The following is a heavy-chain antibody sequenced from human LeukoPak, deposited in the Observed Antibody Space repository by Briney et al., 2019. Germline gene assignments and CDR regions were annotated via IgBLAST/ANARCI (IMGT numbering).Heavy chain of an antibody. J-gene: IGHJ4*02. CDR2: IYTSGST. V-gene: IGHV4-61*02. CDR3: ARVTGYSYGVDY. CDR1: GGSISSGSYY. Sequence: SETLSLTCTVSGGSISSGSYYWSWIRQPAGKGLEWIGRIYTSGSTNYNPSLKSRVTISVDTSKNQFSLKLSSVTAADTAVYYCARVTGYSYGVDYWGQGTLVTVSS. D-gene: IGHD5-18*01.